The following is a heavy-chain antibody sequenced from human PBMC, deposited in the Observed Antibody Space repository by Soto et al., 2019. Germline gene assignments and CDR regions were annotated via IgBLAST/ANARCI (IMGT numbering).Heavy chain of an antibody. D-gene: IGHD3-9*01. J-gene: IGHJ3*02. V-gene: IGHV1-18*01. CDR1: GYTFTSYG. Sequence: VASVKVSCKASGYTFTSYGISWVRQAPGQGLEWMGWISAYNGNTNYAQKLQGRVTMTTDTSTSTAYMELRSLRSDDTAVYYCARSSLRFFDCLSPLVRDVFDIWGKGKWSPS. CDR2: ISAYNGNT. CDR3: ARSSLRFFDCLSPLVRDVFDI.